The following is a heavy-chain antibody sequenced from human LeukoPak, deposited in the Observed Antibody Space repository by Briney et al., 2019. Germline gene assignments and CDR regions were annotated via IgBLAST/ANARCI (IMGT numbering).Heavy chain of an antibody. J-gene: IGHJ4*02. CDR1: GYTFTGYY. Sequence: ASVKVYCKASGYTFTGYYMHWVRQAPGQGLEWMGWINPNSGGTNYAQKFQGRVTMTRDTSISTAYMELSRLRSDDTAVYYCARDPPNYYDMDYWGQGTLVTVSS. D-gene: IGHD3-22*01. CDR2: INPNSGGT. V-gene: IGHV1-2*02. CDR3: ARDPPNYYDMDY.